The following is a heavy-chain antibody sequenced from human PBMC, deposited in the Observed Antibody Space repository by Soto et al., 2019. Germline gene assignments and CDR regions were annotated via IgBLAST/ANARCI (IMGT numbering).Heavy chain of an antibody. V-gene: IGHV6-1*01. CDR2: TYYRSRWYN. CDR1: GDSVSSNSAA. D-gene: IGHD1-7*01. CDR3: AGTTSHQWYYMDV. Sequence: SQTLSLTCAVSGDSVSSNSAAWNWIRQSPSRGLEWLGRTYYRSRWYNDYAVSVRSRITVNPDTSKNQFSLQLTSVTPEDTAVYYCAGTTSHQWYYMDVWGKGTTVTVSS. J-gene: IGHJ6*03.